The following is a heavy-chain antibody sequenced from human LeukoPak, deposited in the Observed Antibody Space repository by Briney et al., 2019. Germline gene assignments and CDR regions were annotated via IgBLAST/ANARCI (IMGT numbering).Heavy chain of an antibody. CDR1: GFTFSSFA. CDR3: AKNTYYYDSSGYYYGGYDY. J-gene: IGHJ4*02. V-gene: IGHV3-23*01. D-gene: IGHD3-22*01. Sequence: PGGSLRLSCEASGFTFSSFAMSWVRQAPGKGLEWVSAISGSGGSTYYADSVKGRFTISRDNSKNTLYLQMNSLRAEDTAVYYCAKNTYYYDSSGYYYGGYDYWGQGTLVTVSS. CDR2: ISGSGGST.